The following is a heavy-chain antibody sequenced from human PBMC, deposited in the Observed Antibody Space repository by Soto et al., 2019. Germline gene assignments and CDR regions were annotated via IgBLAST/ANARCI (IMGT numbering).Heavy chain of an antibody. Sequence: EVQLVESGGGLVQPGGSLRLSCAASGLTVSSNYMSWVRQAPGKGLEWVSVISSGGSTYYADSVMGRFTISIDNSKNTCFLQMNSLRGEDTAVYYCARDGIGSGSSAGHYYYYFYMDVWGKGATVTVSS. V-gene: IGHV3-66*01. CDR1: GLTVSSNY. D-gene: IGHD3-10*01. J-gene: IGHJ6*03. CDR2: ISSGGST. CDR3: ARDGIGSGSSAGHYYYYFYMDV.